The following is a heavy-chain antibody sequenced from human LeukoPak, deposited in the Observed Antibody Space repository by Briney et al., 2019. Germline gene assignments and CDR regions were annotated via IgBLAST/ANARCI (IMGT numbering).Heavy chain of an antibody. CDR2: IKSKTDGGTT. V-gene: IGHV3-15*07. CDR1: AFIFSGHW. J-gene: IGHJ4*02. CDR3: TTDGGRYYYDSSGYSSFDY. Sequence: GGSLRLSCEGSAFIFSGHWMNWVRQAPGKGLEWVGRIKSKTDGGTTDYAAPVKGRFTISRDDSKNTLYLQMNSLKTEDTAVYYCTTDGGRYYYDSSGYSSFDYWGQGTLVTVSS. D-gene: IGHD3-22*01.